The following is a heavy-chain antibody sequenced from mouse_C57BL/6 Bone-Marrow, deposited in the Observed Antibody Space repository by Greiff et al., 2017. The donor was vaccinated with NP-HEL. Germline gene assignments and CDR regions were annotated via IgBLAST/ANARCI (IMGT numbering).Heavy chain of an antibody. CDR3: ASHYYYTWFAY. D-gene: IGHD2-4*01. V-gene: IGHV1-59*01. CDR1: GYTFTSYW. Sequence: VQLQQPGAELVRPGTSVKLSCKASGYTFTSYWMHWVKQRPGQGLEWIGVIDPSDSYTNYNQKFKGKATLTVDTSSSTAYMQLSSLTSEDSAVYYWASHYYYTWFAYWGQGTLVTVSA. CDR2: IDPSDSYT. J-gene: IGHJ3*01.